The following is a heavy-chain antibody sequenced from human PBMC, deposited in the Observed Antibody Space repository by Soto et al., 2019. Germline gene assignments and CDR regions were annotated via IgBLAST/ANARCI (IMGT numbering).Heavy chain of an antibody. CDR1: GFTFSSYG. CDR2: IWYDGSNK. V-gene: IGHV3-33*01. J-gene: IGHJ5*02. Sequence: QVQLVESGGGVVQPGRSLRLSYAASGFTFSSYGMHWVRQAPGKGLEWVAVIWYDGSNKYYADSVKGRFTISRDNSKNTLYLQMNSLRAEDTAVYYCARDRGDYVSNWFDPWGQGTLVTVSS. CDR3: ARDRGDYVSNWFDP. D-gene: IGHD4-17*01.